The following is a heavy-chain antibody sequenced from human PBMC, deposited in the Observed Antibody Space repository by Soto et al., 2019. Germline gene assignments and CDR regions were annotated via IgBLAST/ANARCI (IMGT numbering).Heavy chain of an antibody. CDR1: GGSISSGGYY. Sequence: SEILSLTCTVSGGSISSGGYYWSWIRQHPGKGLEWIGYIYYSGSTYYNPSLKSRVTISVDTSKNQFSLKLSSVTAADTAVYYCARSTRYSGYDYYFDYWGQGTLVTVSS. J-gene: IGHJ4*02. CDR2: IYYSGST. V-gene: IGHV4-31*03. CDR3: ARSTRYSGYDYYFDY. D-gene: IGHD5-12*01.